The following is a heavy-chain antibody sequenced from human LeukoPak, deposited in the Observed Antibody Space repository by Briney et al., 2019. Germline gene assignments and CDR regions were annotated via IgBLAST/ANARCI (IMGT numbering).Heavy chain of an antibody. D-gene: IGHD2-2*01. CDR3: ARGDIVVVPAAPNWFDP. Sequence: ASVKVSCKASGYTFTGYYMHWVRQAPGQGLEWMGIINPSGGSTSYAQKFQGRVTMTRDTSTSTVYMELSSLRSEDTAVYYCARGDIVVVPAAPNWFDPWGQGTLVTVSS. J-gene: IGHJ5*02. CDR2: INPSGGST. V-gene: IGHV1-46*01. CDR1: GYTFTGYY.